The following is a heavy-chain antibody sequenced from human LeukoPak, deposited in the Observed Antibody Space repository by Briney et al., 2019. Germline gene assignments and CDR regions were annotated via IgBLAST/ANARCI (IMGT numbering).Heavy chain of an antibody. D-gene: IGHD3-10*01. CDR2: INPSGGST. CDR1: GYTFTSYY. J-gene: IGHJ4*02. Sequence: ASVKVSCKASGYTFTSYYMHWVRQAPGQGLEWMGVINPSGGSTSYAQKFQGRVTITRDTSTSTVYMELSSLSSEDTAVYYCARDLREYYYGSGSYYMEYWGQATLITVSS. V-gene: IGHV1-46*01. CDR3: ARDLREYYYGSGSYYMEY.